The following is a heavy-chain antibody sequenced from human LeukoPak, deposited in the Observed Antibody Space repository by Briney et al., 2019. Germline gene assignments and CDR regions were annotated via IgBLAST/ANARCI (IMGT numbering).Heavy chain of an antibody. CDR1: GYTFTGYY. J-gene: IGHJ3*02. CDR3: ARDEEEAPFRGPIVGARLNAFDI. CDR2: INPNSGDT. V-gene: IGHV1-2*02. D-gene: IGHD1-26*01. Sequence: ASVKVSCKASGYTFTGYYIHWVRRAPGQGLEWMGWINPNSGDTNYPQKFQGRVTMTRDTSISTVYMELSSLRSEDTAVYYCARDEEEAPFRGPIVGARLNAFDIWGQGTMVTVSS.